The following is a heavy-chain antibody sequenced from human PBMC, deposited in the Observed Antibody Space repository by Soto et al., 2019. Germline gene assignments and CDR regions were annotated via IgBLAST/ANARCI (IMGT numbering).Heavy chain of an antibody. V-gene: IGHV3-23*01. CDR2: ISGSGGDI. CDR3: AKGGRGSSELDFDY. Sequence: EVQLLESGGGLVQPGGSLRLSCAASGFTFSIYAMSWVRQAPGKGLEWVSTISGSGGDIYYADSVKGRFIISRDNPKYTLSLAMDCVRDEDPAVYYFAKGGRGSSELDFDYWGQGTLVTVSS. D-gene: IGHD6-6*01. CDR1: GFTFSIYA. J-gene: IGHJ4*02.